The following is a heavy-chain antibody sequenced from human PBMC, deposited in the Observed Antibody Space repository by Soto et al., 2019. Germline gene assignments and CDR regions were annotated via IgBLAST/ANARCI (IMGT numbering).Heavy chain of an antibody. D-gene: IGHD3-3*01. J-gene: IGHJ4*02. CDR2: ISAYNGKK. Sequence: GASVKVSCKASGYTFTSYGISWVRQAPGQGLEWMGWISAYNGKKKYEQKHKGKVTMTTNTSTSTANKEIRNPRYEDTTEYYCARLSFGVVPFFDYWGQGTLVTVSS. V-gene: IGHV1-18*01. CDR1: GYTFTSYG. CDR3: ARLSFGVVPFFDY.